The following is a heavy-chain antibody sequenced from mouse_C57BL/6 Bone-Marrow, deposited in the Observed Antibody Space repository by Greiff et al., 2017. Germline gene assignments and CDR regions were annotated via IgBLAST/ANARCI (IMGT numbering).Heavy chain of an antibody. CDR2: IDPKSGGT. CDR3: AHGNYFYWYFAV. J-gene: IGHJ1*03. V-gene: IGHV1-72*01. CDR1: GYTFTSYW. Sequence: QVQLQQPGAELVKPGASVKLSCKASGYTFTSYWMYWVKQRPGRGLEWIGRIDPKSGGTKYNEKFKSKATLTVDKPSSTAYMQLSSLTSEDSAVYYSAHGNYFYWYFAVWGTGTTVTVSS. D-gene: IGHD2-1*01.